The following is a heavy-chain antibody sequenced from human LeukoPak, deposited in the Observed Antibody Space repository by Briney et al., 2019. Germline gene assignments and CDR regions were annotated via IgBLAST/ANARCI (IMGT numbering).Heavy chain of an antibody. D-gene: IGHD3-22*01. Sequence: GGSLRLSCAASGFTFSDSAIHWVRQASGKGLEWVGRIRSKADSYATTYGASVKGRFTISRDDSKNTAYLHMNSLRTEDTAVYYCASLAGTYYYDSSGYYLDAFDIWGQGTMVTVSS. CDR2: IRSKADSYAT. CDR1: GFTFSDSA. V-gene: IGHV3-73*01. J-gene: IGHJ3*02. CDR3: ASLAGTYYYDSSGYYLDAFDI.